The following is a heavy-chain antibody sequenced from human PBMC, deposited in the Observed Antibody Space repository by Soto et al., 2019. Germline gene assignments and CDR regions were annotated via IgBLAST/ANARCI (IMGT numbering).Heavy chain of an antibody. D-gene: IGHD1-26*01. CDR3: ARHSGSSFPDAFDV. V-gene: IGHV5-51*01. Sequence: GESLKISCKGSGYSFINYWIAWVRQMPGKGLEWMGIIYPPDSDTRYSPSFQGQVTVSVEKSISTAYLQWSSLKASDTAMYFCARHSGSSFPDAFDVWGQGTMVTVSS. CDR1: GYSFINYW. CDR2: IYPPDSDT. J-gene: IGHJ3*01.